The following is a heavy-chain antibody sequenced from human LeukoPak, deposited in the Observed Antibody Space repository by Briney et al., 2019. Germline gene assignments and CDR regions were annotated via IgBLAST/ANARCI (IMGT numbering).Heavy chain of an antibody. CDR1: GGSFSGYY. D-gene: IGHD3-22*01. J-gene: IGHJ3*02. CDR3: ARGLSRYYYDSSGYYPRPAFDI. CDR2: INHSGST. Sequence: ASETLSLTCAVYGGSFSGYYWSWIRQPPGEGLEWIGEINHSGSTNYNPSLKSRVTISVDTSKNQFSLKLSSVTAADTAVYYCARGLSRYYYDSSGYYPRPAFDIWGQGTMVTVSS. V-gene: IGHV4-34*01.